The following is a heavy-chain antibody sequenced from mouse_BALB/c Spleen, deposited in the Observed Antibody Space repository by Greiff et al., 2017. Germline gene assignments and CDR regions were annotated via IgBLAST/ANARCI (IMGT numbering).Heavy chain of an antibody. J-gene: IGHJ2*01. CDR1: GYTFTDYE. Sequence: QVQLKQSGAELVRPGASVTLSCKASGYTFTDYEMHWVKQTPVHGLEWIGAIDPETGGTAYNQKFKGKATLTADKSSSTAYMELRSLTSEDSAVYYCTRSYYGNYYWGQGTTLIVSS. CDR2: IDPETGGT. D-gene: IGHD2-1*01. CDR3: TRSYYGNYY. V-gene: IGHV1-15*01.